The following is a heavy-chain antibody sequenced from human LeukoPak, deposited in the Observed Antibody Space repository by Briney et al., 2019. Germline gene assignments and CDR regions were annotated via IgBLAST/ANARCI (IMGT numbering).Heavy chain of an antibody. J-gene: IGHJ4*02. CDR2: ISSSSYI. Sequence: GGSLRLSRAASGFTFSSYSMNWVRQAPGKGLEWVSSISSSSYIYYADSVKGRFTISRDDAKNLLYLDMNSLRAEDTAVYYCARGHTAVARHFDFWGQGTLVTVSS. CDR1: GFTFSSYS. V-gene: IGHV3-21*01. D-gene: IGHD4-23*01. CDR3: ARGHTAVARHFDF.